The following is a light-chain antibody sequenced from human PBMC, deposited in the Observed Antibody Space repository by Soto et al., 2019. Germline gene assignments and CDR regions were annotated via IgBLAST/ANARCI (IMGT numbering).Light chain of an antibody. Sequence: IQLTQSPSFLSASVEDRVTISCRASYDISSNLAWYQQEPGKPPKLLIYDSSTLQTGVPLRFTGSGSGRKFTLTISGLQFGDFATYFCQQLSHYPYTFGQGTKLEI. V-gene: IGKV1-9*01. CDR2: DSS. CDR1: YDISSN. J-gene: IGKJ2*01. CDR3: QQLSHYPYT.